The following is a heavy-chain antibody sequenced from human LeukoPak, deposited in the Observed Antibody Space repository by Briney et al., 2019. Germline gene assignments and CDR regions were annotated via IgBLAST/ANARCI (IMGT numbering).Heavy chain of an antibody. CDR1: GFTFSSYA. CDR3: SRDLSVAVAGFTFDY. V-gene: IGHV3-64*01. D-gene: IGHD6-19*01. CDR2: ISSNGGST. J-gene: IGHJ4*02. Sequence: PGGSLRLSCAASGFTFSSYAMHWVRQAPGKGLEYVSDISSNGGSTYYANAVKGRFTISRDNSKNTLYLQMGSLRAEDMAVYYCSRDLSVAVAGFTFDYWGQGTLVTVSS.